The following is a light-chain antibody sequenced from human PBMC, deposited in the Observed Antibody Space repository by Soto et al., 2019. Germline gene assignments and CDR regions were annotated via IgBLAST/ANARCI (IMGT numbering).Light chain of an antibody. CDR3: QQSYTSPTT. CDR1: QSIGKH. Sequence: DIQMTQSPSFLSASVGDRVTITCRASQSIGKHLNWYQQKPGKAPKFLIYGASTLQSGVPSRFTGSGSGTDFTLTVNSLQAEDFATYYCQQSYTSPTTFGQGTRLGIK. V-gene: IGKV1-39*01. CDR2: GAS. J-gene: IGKJ5*01.